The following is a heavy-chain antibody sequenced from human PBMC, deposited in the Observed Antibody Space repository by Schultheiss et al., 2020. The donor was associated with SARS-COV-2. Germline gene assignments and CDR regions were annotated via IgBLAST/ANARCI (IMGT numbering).Heavy chain of an antibody. D-gene: IGHD6-6*01. V-gene: IGHV3-23*01. J-gene: IGHJ4*02. CDR3: ARVAIAARPGAFDY. CDR1: GFTFSRSV. Sequence: GESLKISCAASGFTFSRSVMSWVRQAPGKGLEWVSAISGSGGSTYYADSVKGRFTISRDNSKNTLYLQMNSLRAEDTAVYYCARVAIAARPGAFDYWGQGTLVTVSS. CDR2: ISGSGGST.